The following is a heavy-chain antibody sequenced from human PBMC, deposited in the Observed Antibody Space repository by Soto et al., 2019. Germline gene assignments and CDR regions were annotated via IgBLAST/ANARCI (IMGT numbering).Heavy chain of an antibody. CDR3: ARSSGAAYWFDP. D-gene: IGHD6-13*01. CDR1: GYTFASYG. J-gene: IGHJ5*02. V-gene: IGHV1-18*01. Sequence: QVQLVQSGAEVKKPGASVKVSCKASGYTFASYGISWVRQAPGQGLEWMGWISAYNGHTNYAQKLQGRVTMTTDTSTITAYIELRSLRSDDTAVYYGARSSGAAYWFDPWGQGTRVTVSS. CDR2: ISAYNGHT.